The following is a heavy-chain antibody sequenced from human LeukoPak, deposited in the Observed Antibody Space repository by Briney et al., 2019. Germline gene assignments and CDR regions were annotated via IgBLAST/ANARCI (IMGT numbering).Heavy chain of an antibody. D-gene: IGHD4-11*01. CDR3: AREDGSSNYFIDY. CDR2: IYYSVST. CDR1: GGSICSGDYC. Sequence: SQTLSLTCTVSGGSICSGDYCWTWVRQPPGKGLEWIGYIYYSVSTYYNPSLKSRVTISVDPSKNQFSLKLTSVTAADTAVYYCAREDGSSNYFIDYWGQGTLVTVSS. V-gene: IGHV4-30-4*08. J-gene: IGHJ4*02.